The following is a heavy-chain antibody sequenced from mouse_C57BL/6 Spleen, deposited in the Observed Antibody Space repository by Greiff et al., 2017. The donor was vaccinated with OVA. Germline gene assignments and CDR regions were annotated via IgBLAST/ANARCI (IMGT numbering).Heavy chain of an antibody. CDR1: GYTFTSYW. Sequence: VQLQQPGAELVKPGASVKLSCKASGYTFTSYWMHWVKQRPGPGLEWIGMIHPNSGGTNYNEKFKSKATLTVDKSSSTAYMQLSSLRSEHSSVYYCARRGWILHSDYWGQGTTLTVSA. J-gene: IGHJ2*01. V-gene: IGHV1-64*01. D-gene: IGHD2-3*01. CDR2: IHPNSGGT. CDR3: ARRGWILHSDY.